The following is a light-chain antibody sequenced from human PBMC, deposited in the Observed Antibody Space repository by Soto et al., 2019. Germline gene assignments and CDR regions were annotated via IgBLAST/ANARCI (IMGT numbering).Light chain of an antibody. J-gene: IGKJ1*01. Sequence: DIQMTQSPSSLSAALGDRVTITFRASQGISNYLAWYQQKPGKVPKLLIYAASTLQSGVPSRFSGSGSGTDFTLTISSLQPEDVATYYCQKYNSAPRTFGQGTKV. V-gene: IGKV1-27*01. CDR2: AAS. CDR1: QGISNY. CDR3: QKYNSAPRT.